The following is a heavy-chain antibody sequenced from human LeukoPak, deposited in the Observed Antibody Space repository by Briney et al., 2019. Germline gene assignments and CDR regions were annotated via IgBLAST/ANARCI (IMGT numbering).Heavy chain of an antibody. J-gene: IGHJ4*03. CDR1: GFTFSNYS. D-gene: IGHD3-3*01. V-gene: IGHV3-23*01. Sequence: GGSLRLSCAASGFTFSNYSMNWVRQAPGKGLEWVASVSSTLDNTYYADSVKGRFTISRDNSVNTLYLQMNGLRADDTAIYYCAKGTVRFLEWGQRGYFDYWGQGALVTVSS. CDR2: VSSTLDNT. CDR3: AKGTVRFLEWGQRGYFDY.